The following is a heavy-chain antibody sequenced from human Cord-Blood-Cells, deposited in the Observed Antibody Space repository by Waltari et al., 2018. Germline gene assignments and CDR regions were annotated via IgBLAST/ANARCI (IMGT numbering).Heavy chain of an antibody. Sequence: QVQLVQSGAEVKQPGASVKGSCKASGYTFTSHVNNWVAPAHGQGLEWMGWMNPNSGNTGYAQKFQGRVTITRNTSISTAYMELSSLRSEDTAVYYCARGPSIAARRVWFDPWGQGTLVTVSS. CDR3: ARGPSIAARRVWFDP. D-gene: IGHD6-6*01. CDR1: GYTFTSHV. V-gene: IGHV1-8*03. CDR2: MNPNSGNT. J-gene: IGHJ5*02.